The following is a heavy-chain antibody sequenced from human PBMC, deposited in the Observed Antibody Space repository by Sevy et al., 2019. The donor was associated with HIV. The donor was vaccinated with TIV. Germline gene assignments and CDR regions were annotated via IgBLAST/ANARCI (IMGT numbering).Heavy chain of an antibody. D-gene: IGHD3-9*01. CDR1: GYTFTNYD. V-gene: IGHV1-8*01. CDR3: ATGGGNDILTNYYLVDY. CDR2: MNPNSGNT. J-gene: IGHJ4*02. Sequence: ASVKVSCKASGYTFTNYDINWVRQATGQGLEWMGWMNPNSGNTGYTQKFQGRVTMTRDTSISTAYMELSSLRSEDTAVYYCATGGGNDILTNYYLVDYWGQGTLVTVSS.